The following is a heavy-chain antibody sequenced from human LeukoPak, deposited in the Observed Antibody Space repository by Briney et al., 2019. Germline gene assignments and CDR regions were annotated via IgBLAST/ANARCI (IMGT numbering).Heavy chain of an antibody. Sequence: GGSLRLSCAASGFTFSGYEMNWVRQAPGKGLEWVSYISSSGSTIYCADSVKGRFTISRDNAKNSLYLQMNSLRAEDTAVYYCAELGITMIGGVWGKGTTVTISS. CDR2: ISSSGSTI. J-gene: IGHJ6*04. CDR3: AELGITMIGGV. D-gene: IGHD3-10*02. CDR1: GFTFSGYE. V-gene: IGHV3-48*03.